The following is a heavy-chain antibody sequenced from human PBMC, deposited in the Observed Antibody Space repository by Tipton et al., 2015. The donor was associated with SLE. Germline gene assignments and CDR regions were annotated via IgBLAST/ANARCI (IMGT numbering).Heavy chain of an antibody. CDR2: INHSGST. J-gene: IGHJ6*02. D-gene: IGHD5-24*01. Sequence: TLSLTCAVYGGSFSGYYWSWIRQPPGKGLEWIGEINHSGSTNYNPSLKSRVTISVDTSKNQFSLKLSSVTAADTAVYYCARSWPRDYYYYYGMDVWGQGTTVTVSS. CDR1: GGSFSGYY. CDR3: ARSWPRDYYYYYGMDV. V-gene: IGHV4-34*01.